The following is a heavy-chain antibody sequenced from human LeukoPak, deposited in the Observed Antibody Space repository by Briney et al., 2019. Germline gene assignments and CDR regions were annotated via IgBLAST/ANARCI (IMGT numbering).Heavy chain of an antibody. CDR2: IYTSEST. V-gene: IGHV4-61*02. D-gene: IGHD5-18*01. CDR3: ARDRSSYGSHDAFDI. J-gene: IGHJ3*02. Sequence: SQTLSLTCTVSGGSISSGNYYWNWIRQPAGKGLEWIGRIYTSESTNYNPSLKSRVTISVDTSKNQFSLRLSSVTAADTAVYSCARDRSSYGSHDAFDIWGQGTMVTVSS. CDR1: GGSISSGNYY.